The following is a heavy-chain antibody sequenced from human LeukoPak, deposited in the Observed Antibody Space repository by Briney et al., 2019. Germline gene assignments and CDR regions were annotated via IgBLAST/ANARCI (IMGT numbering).Heavy chain of an antibody. Sequence: PGGSLRLSCAASGFTFDDYAMHWVRQAPGKGLEWVSGISWNSGSIGYADSVKGRFTISRDNAKNSLYLQMNSLRAEDTALYYCAKPANWGYFDYWGLGTLVTVSS. V-gene: IGHV3-9*01. D-gene: IGHD7-27*01. CDR2: ISWNSGSI. J-gene: IGHJ4*02. CDR3: AKPANWGYFDY. CDR1: GFTFDDYA.